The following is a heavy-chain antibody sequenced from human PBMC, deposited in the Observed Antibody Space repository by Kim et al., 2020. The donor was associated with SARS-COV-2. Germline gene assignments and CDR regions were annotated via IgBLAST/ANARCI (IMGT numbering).Heavy chain of an antibody. J-gene: IGHJ4*02. Sequence: AQQFQGRVTMTRDTSTSTVYMELSSLRSEDTAVYYCARDLGYSSSYFDYWGQGTLVTVSS. D-gene: IGHD6-6*01. CDR3: ARDLGYSSSYFDY. V-gene: IGHV1-46*01.